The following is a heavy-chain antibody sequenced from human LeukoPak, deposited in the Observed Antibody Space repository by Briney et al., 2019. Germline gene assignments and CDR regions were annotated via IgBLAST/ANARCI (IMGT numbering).Heavy chain of an antibody. CDR3: VRDLYSSGWYYNGMDV. CDR2: ISSSSSYI. D-gene: IGHD6-19*01. J-gene: IGHJ6*02. CDR1: EFTFSSYS. Sequence: GGSLRLSCAASEFTFSSYSMNWVRQAPGKGLEWVSSISSSSSYIYYADSVKGRFTISRDNAKNSLYLQMNSLRAEDTAVYYCVRDLYSSGWYYNGMDVWGQGTTVTVSS. V-gene: IGHV3-21*01.